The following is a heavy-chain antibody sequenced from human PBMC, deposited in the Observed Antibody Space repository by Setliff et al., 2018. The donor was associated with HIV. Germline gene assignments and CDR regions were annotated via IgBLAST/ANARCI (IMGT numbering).Heavy chain of an antibody. CDR2: IYYSGST. CDR1: GGSISSSSYY. V-gene: IGHV4-39*07. D-gene: IGHD5-12*01. CDR3: ARGDGYRGNDAYYDSGMDV. Sequence: SETLSLTCTVSGGSISSSSYYWGWIRQPPGKGLEWIGSIYYSGSTYYNPSLKSRVTISLDTSRNQFSLNLRSVTAADTAVYYCARGDGYRGNDAYYDSGMDVWGQGITVTVSS. J-gene: IGHJ6*02.